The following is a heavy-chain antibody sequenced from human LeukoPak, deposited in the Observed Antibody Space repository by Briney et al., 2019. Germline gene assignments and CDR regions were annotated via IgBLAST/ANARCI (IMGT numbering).Heavy chain of an antibody. D-gene: IGHD2-15*01. CDR2: IYTSGST. V-gene: IGHV4-61*02. Sequence: KASQTLSLTCTVSGGSISSGSYYWSWIRQPAGKGLEWIGRIYTSGSTNYNPSLKSRVTISVDTSKNQFSLKLSSVTAADTAVYYCARGRGIVDYWGQGTLVTVSS. CDR3: ARGRGIVDY. J-gene: IGHJ4*02. CDR1: GGSISSGSYY.